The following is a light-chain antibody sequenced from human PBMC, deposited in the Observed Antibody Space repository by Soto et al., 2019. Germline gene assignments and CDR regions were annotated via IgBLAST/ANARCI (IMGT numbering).Light chain of an antibody. CDR1: QSVSSY. CDR2: DAS. J-gene: IGKJ2*01. Sequence: EIVLTQSPATLSLSPGERATLSCRASQSVSSYLAWYQQKPGQAPWLLIYDASNRATGIPARFSGSGSGTDFTLTISSLEPEDFAVYYWQQRSNWPQTFGQGTKLEIK. CDR3: QQRSNWPQT. V-gene: IGKV3-11*01.